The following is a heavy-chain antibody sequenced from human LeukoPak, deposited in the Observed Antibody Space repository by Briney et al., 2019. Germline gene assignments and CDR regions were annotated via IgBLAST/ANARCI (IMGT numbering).Heavy chain of an antibody. Sequence: PGGSLRLSCAPSGFTFSSYAMSWVRQAPGKGLEWVSPISGSGGSTYYADSVKGRFTISRDNSKNTLYLQMNSLRAEDTAVYYCAKDLARPCSSTSCYQSDYWGQGTLVTVSS. J-gene: IGHJ4*02. CDR3: AKDLARPCSSTSCYQSDY. V-gene: IGHV3-23*01. CDR2: ISGSGGST. D-gene: IGHD2-2*01. CDR1: GFTFSSYA.